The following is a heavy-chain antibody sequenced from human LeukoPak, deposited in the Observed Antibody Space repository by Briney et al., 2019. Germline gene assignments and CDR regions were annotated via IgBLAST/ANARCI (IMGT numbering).Heavy chain of an antibody. CDR2: IYSGDRT. D-gene: IGHD2-21*02. V-gene: IGHV3-53*01. CDR3: AKGKVTAFLDWFDP. Sequence: GGSLRLSCVASGLSVRGSYMSWVRQAPGKGLEWVSVIYSGDRTYYADSVKGRFTISRDTSKNTLYLQMNNLRADDTAMYYCAKGKVTAFLDWFDPWGQGTLVTVSS. CDR1: GLSVRGSY. J-gene: IGHJ5*02.